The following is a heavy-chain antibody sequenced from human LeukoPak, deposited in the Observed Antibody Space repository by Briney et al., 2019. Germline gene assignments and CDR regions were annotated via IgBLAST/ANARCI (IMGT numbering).Heavy chain of an antibody. CDR1: GYTFTDYY. CDR2: INPNSGGT. V-gene: IGHV1-2*04. Sequence: ASVKVPCKASGYTFTDYYMQWARQAPGQGLEWMGWINPNSGGTHYVQRFQGWVTMTRDTSISTAYMELSRLTSDDTAVYYCARGGPYYDSSRANDLNYWGQGTLVTVSS. CDR3: ARGGPYYDSSRANDLNY. D-gene: IGHD3-22*01. J-gene: IGHJ4*02.